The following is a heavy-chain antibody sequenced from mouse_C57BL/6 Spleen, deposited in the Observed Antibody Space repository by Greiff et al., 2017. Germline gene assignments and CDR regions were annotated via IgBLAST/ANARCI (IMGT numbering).Heavy chain of an antibody. V-gene: IGHV5-4*01. CDR1: GFTFSSYA. D-gene: IGHD2-4*01. CDR3: ARDHYDYGLYAMDY. CDR2: ISDGGSYT. J-gene: IGHJ4*01. Sequence: EVQLVESGGGLVKPGGSLKLSCAASGFTFSSYAMSWVRQTPEKRLEWVATISDGGSYTYYPDNVKGRFTISRDNAKNNLYLQMSHLKSEDTAMYYCARDHYDYGLYAMDYWGQGTSVTVSS.